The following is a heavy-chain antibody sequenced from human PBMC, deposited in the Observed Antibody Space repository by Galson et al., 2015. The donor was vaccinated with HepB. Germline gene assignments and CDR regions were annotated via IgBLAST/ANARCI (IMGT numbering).Heavy chain of an antibody. CDR1: GFTFSNYN. V-gene: IGHV3-48*02. D-gene: IGHD1-14*01. J-gene: IGHJ6*02. CDR2: ITSSSTII. Sequence: SLRLSCAASGFTFSNYNMNWVRQAPGKGLEWVSYITSSSTIIYCADSVKGRFTISRDNGKNSLYLQMNSLRDEDTAVYYCAREAVTTYGLDVWGQGTTVTVSS. CDR3: AREAVTTYGLDV.